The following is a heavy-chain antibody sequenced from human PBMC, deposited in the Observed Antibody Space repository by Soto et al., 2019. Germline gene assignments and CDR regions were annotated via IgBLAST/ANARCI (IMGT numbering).Heavy chain of an antibody. J-gene: IGHJ3*02. CDR2: IYYSGST. CDR1: GGSISSGDYY. CDR3: AREGVIVVVSAFDI. V-gene: IGHV4-30-4*01. Sequence: PSETLSLTCTVSGGSISSGDYYWSWIHQPPGKGLEWIGYIYYSGSTYYNPSLKSRVTISVDTSKNQFSLKLSSVTAADTAVYYCAREGVIVVVSAFDIWGQGTMVTVS. D-gene: IGHD3-22*01.